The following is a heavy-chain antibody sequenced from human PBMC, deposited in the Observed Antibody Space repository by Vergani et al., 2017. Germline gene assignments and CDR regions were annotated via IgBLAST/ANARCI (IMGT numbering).Heavy chain of an antibody. CDR1: GFTFDDYA. D-gene: IGHD5-18*01. J-gene: IGHJ6*02. CDR2: ISWNSGSI. V-gene: IGHV3-9*01. CDR3: ASRGYSYGYGYYYGMDV. Sequence: EVQLVESGGGLVQPGRSLRLSCAASGFTFDDYAMHWVRQAPGKGLEWVSGISWNSGSIGYADSVKGRFTISRDNSKNTLYLQMNSLRAEDTAVYYCASRGYSYGYGYYYGMDVWGQGTTVTVSS.